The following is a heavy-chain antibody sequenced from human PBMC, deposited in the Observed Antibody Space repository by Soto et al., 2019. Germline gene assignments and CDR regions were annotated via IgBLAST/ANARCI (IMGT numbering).Heavy chain of an antibody. CDR2: IIPIFGTA. CDR1: GGTFSSYA. V-gene: IGHV1-69*13. Sequence: SVKVSCKASGGTFSSYAISWLRQAPGQGLEWMGGIIPIFGTANYAQKFQGRVTITADESTSTAYMELSSLRSEDTAVYYCARDPYYYGSGSTGYGMDVWGQGTTVTVSS. CDR3: ARDPYYYGSGSTGYGMDV. D-gene: IGHD3-10*01. J-gene: IGHJ6*02.